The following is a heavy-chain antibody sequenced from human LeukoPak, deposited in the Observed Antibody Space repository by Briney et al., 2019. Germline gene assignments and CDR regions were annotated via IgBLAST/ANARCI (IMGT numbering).Heavy chain of an antibody. CDR3: ARAVVSSGYPYYYYYYMDV. V-gene: IGHV1-69*13. Sequence: GASVKVSCKASGGTFSSYAISWVRQAPGQGLEWMGGIIPTFGTANYAQKFQGRVTITADESTSTAYMELSSLRSEDTAVYYCARAVVSSGYPYYYYYYMDVWGKGTTVTVSS. CDR1: GGTFSSYA. J-gene: IGHJ6*03. CDR2: IIPTFGTA. D-gene: IGHD3-3*01.